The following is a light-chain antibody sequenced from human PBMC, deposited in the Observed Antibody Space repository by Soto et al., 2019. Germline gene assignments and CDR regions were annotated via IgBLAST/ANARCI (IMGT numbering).Light chain of an antibody. V-gene: IGLV2-8*01. CDR3: SAYAGGNIVL. CDR2: EVD. CDR1: GGDIGRYDF. Sequence: QSALTQPPSASGSPGQSVTISCSGTGGDIGRYDFVSWYQQYPGKVPKLLIYEVDKRPSGVPDRFSGSKSGDRASLTVSGLRPEDEADYHRSAYAGGNIVLFGGGTKLTVL. J-gene: IGLJ2*01.